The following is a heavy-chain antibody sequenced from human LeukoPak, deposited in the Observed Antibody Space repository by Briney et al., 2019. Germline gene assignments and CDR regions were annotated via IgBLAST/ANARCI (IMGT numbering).Heavy chain of an antibody. CDR1: GFTFSSNA. J-gene: IGHJ4*02. V-gene: IGHV3-30*04. CDR3: ARGWDNNGSSGYTA. D-gene: IGHD3-22*01. CDR2: TSYDERNK. Sequence: PGGSLRLSCAASGFTFSSNAMHWVRQAPGKGLEWVAATSYDERNKYYGDSVRGRFTISRDNSKNTLYLQMNSLRVEDTAVYYCARGWDNNGSSGYTAWGQGTLVTVSS.